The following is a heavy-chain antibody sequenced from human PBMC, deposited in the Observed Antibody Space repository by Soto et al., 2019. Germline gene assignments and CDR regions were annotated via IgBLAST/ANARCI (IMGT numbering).Heavy chain of an antibody. J-gene: IGHJ4*02. Sequence: QITLKESGPTLVKPTQPLTLTCTFSGFSLSTSGVGVGWIRQPPGKALEWLALIYWNDDKRYSPSLKSRLTTFKDTCKNQVVLTMTNMDPVDTATYYCAHFRYSYGHPYFDYWGQGTLVTVSS. D-gene: IGHD5-18*01. CDR1: GFSLSTSGVG. CDR2: IYWNDDK. CDR3: AHFRYSYGHPYFDY. V-gene: IGHV2-5*01.